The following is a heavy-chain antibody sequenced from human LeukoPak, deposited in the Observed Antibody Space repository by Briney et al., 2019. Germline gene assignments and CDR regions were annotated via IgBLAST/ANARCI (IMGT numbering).Heavy chain of an antibody. CDR1: GGSISSYY. D-gene: IGHD1-26*01. J-gene: IGHJ3*02. V-gene: IGHV4-59*08. CDR2: IYYSGST. CDR3: ASGSGSGSYYPSYGAFDI. Sequence: SETLSLTCTVSGGSISSYYWSWIRQPPGKGLEWIGYIYYSGSTNYNPSLKSRVTISVDTSKNQFSLKLSSVTAADTAVYYCASGSGSGSYYPSYGAFDIWGQGTMVTVSS.